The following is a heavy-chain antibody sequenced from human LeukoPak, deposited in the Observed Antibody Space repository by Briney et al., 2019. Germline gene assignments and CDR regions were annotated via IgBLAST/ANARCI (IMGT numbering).Heavy chain of an antibody. Sequence: ASVKVSCKASGYTFTGYYMHWVRQAPGQGLEWMGWINPNSGGTNYAQKFQGRVTMTRDTSISTAYMELSRLRSDDTAVYYCARDTAMVTCFDYWGQGTLVTVSS. CDR2: INPNSGGT. CDR1: GYTFTGYY. D-gene: IGHD5-18*01. V-gene: IGHV1-2*02. J-gene: IGHJ4*02. CDR3: ARDTAMVTCFDY.